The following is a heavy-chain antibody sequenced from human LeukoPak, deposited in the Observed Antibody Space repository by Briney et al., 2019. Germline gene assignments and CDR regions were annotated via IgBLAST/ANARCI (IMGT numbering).Heavy chain of an antibody. CDR1: GYTFTSYA. Sequence: SVKVSCKASGYTFTSYAISWVRQAPGQGLEWMGGIIPIFGTANYAQKFQGRVTITTDESTSTAYMELSSLRSEDTAVYYCARCNTPRDAFDIWGQGTMVTVSS. CDR2: IIPIFGTA. CDR3: ARCNTPRDAFDI. V-gene: IGHV1-69*05. D-gene: IGHD2-2*02. J-gene: IGHJ3*02.